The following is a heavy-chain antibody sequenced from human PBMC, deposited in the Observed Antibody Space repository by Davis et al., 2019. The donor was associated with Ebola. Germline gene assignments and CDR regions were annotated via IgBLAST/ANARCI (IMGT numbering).Heavy chain of an antibody. D-gene: IGHD3-16*01. Sequence: GESLKISCAASGFTFSSYAMSWVRQAPGKGLEWVSAISGSGGSTYYADSVKGRFTISRDNSKNTLYLQMNSLRAEDTAVYYCARADYIWGSYLLDYWGQGTLVTVSS. CDR3: ARADYIWGSYLLDY. V-gene: IGHV3-23*01. J-gene: IGHJ4*02. CDR2: ISGSGGST. CDR1: GFTFSSYA.